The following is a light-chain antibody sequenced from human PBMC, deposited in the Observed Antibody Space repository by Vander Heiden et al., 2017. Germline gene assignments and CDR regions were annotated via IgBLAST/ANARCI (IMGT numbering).Light chain of an antibody. CDR1: ALPKQY. Sequence: SYALTQPPSVSASPGQTARTTCSGDALPKQYAYWYRQKPAQAPVLVIYKDRERPSATPERFSGSSSGTTVTLTISGVQAEDEADYYCQSPDSSGTYVFGTGTKVTVL. CDR2: KDR. V-gene: IGLV3-25*03. J-gene: IGLJ1*01. CDR3: QSPDSSGTYV.